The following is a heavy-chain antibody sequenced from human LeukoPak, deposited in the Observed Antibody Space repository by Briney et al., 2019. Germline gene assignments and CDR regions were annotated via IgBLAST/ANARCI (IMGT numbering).Heavy chain of an antibody. Sequence: PSETLSLTCTVSGDSISSYYWAWTRQPAGKGLEWIGRIYTGESTNYNPSLKSRVTISADKSKNQFSLKLSSVTAADTAVYYCARAGGGSGSSHLYYYYMDVWGKGTTVTVSS. CDR1: GDSISSYY. J-gene: IGHJ6*03. V-gene: IGHV4-4*07. CDR3: ARAGGGSGSSHLYYYYMDV. D-gene: IGHD3-10*01. CDR2: IYTGEST.